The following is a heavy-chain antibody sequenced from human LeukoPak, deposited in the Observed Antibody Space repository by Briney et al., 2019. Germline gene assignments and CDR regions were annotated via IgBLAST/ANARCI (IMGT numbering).Heavy chain of an antibody. CDR1: GYTFTGYY. J-gene: IGHJ5*02. CDR2: ISAYNGNT. Sequence: ASVKVSCKASGYTFTGYYMHWVRQAPGQGLEWMGWISAYNGNTNYAQKLQGRVTMTTDTSTSTAYMELRSLRSDDTAVYYCARRRLYYNWFDPWGQGTLVTVSS. V-gene: IGHV1-18*04. D-gene: IGHD3-16*02. CDR3: ARRRLYYNWFDP.